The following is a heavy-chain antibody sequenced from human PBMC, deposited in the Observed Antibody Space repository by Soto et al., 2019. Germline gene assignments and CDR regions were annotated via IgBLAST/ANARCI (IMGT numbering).Heavy chain of an antibody. Sequence: SETLSLTCTVSGGSISSYYWSWIRQPPGKGLEWIGYIYSSGSTNYNPSLKSRVTISVDTSRSQFSLKLSSVTAADTAVYYCARHGVYYYDSSGSRNWFDPWGQGTLVTVSS. CDR2: IYSSGST. V-gene: IGHV4-59*08. D-gene: IGHD3-22*01. J-gene: IGHJ5*02. CDR3: ARHGVYYYDSSGSRNWFDP. CDR1: GGSISSYY.